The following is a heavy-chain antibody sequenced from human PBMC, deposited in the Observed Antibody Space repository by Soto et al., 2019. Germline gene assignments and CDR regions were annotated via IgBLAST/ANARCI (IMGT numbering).Heavy chain of an antibody. CDR3: ARDTMIVVLSDVYYAMDV. V-gene: IGHV1-18*01. CDR2: ISAHNGDT. J-gene: IGHJ6*02. D-gene: IGHD3-22*01. CDR1: GYTFTSYG. Sequence: QVQLVQSGAEVKKPGASVKVSCKASGYTFTSYGISWVRQAPGQGLEWMGWISAHNGDTKYAQKLQGRVTMTTDTPTSTAYMELRGLRSDDTAVYYCARDTMIVVLSDVYYAMDVWGQGTTVTVSS.